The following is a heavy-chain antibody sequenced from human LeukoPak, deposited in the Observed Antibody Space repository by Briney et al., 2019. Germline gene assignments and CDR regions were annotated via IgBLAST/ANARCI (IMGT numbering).Heavy chain of an antibody. CDR2: IYTSGST. Sequence: SETLSLTCTVSGGSISSYYWSWIRQPAGKGLEWIGRIYTSGSTNYNPSLKSRVTMSVDTSKNQFSLKLSSVTAADTAVYYCARRMYYDFWSGYYPLIYFDYWGQGTLVTVSS. CDR1: GGSISSYY. CDR3: ARRMYYDFWSGYYPLIYFDY. D-gene: IGHD3-3*01. J-gene: IGHJ4*02. V-gene: IGHV4-4*07.